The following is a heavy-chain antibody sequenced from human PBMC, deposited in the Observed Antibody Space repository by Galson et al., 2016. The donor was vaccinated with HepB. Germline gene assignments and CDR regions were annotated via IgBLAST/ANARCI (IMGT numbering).Heavy chain of an antibody. V-gene: IGHV3-53*01. CDR1: GFTVSRDY. J-gene: IGHJ4*02. CDR2: LYSDDTT. D-gene: IGHD1-1*01. Sequence: SLRLSCAASGFTVSRDYMCWVRQAPGKGLEWVTVLYSDDTTYYADSVQGRVTISRDTSKDTVYLQMNSLRAEDTAVYFCARAGGGTSVADCWGQGTLVTVSS. CDR3: ARAGGGTSVADC.